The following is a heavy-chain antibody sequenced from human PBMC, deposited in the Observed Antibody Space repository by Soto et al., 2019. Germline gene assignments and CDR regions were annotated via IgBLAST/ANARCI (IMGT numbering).Heavy chain of an antibody. CDR3: ARDEYSCSSTWFDP. D-gene: IGHD6-6*01. CDR2: IIPILGIA. Sequence: QVQLVQSGAEVQKPGSSVKVSCKASGGTFSSYTISWVRQAPGQGLEWMGRIIPILGIANYAQKFQGRVTVTEDKSTSTAYMELNSLSSEDTAVEYCARDEYSCSSTWFDPWGQGTLVTVSS. J-gene: IGHJ5*02. CDR1: GGTFSSYT. V-gene: IGHV1-69*08.